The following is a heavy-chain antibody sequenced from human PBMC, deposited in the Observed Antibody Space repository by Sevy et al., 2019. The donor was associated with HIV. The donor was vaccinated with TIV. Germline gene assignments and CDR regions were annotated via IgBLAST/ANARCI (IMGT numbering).Heavy chain of an antibody. J-gene: IGHJ4*02. D-gene: IGHD6-19*01. V-gene: IGHV4-34*01. CDR2: INHSGST. Sequence: SETLSLTCAVYGGSFGGYYWSWIRQPPGKGLEWIGEINHSGSTNYNPSLKSRVTISVDTSKNQFSLKPSSVTAADTAVYYCARGSSGGYFDYWGQGTLVTVSS. CDR1: GGSFGGYY. CDR3: ARGSSGGYFDY.